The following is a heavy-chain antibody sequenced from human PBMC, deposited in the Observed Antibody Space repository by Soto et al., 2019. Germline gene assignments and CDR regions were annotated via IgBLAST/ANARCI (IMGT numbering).Heavy chain of an antibody. Sequence: SETLSLTCTVSGGSISGYYWSWLRQPPGKGLEWIGYIYYSGSTNYNPSLKSRVTISVDTSKNQFSLKLSSVTAADTAVYYCAREGLTGTIGLYYYYALDVWGQGTTVTVSS. CDR1: GGSISGYY. J-gene: IGHJ6*02. D-gene: IGHD1-7*01. CDR3: AREGLTGTIGLYYYYALDV. V-gene: IGHV4-59*01. CDR2: IYYSGST.